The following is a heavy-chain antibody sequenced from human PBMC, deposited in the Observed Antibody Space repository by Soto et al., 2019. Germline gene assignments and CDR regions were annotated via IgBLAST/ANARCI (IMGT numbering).Heavy chain of an antibody. CDR1: GFTFSSYG. CDR2: IWYDGSNK. J-gene: IGHJ6*03. Sequence: PGGSLRLSCAASGFTFSSYGMHWVRQAPGKGLEWVAVIWYDGSNKYYADSVKGRFTISRDNSKNMLYLQMNSLRAEDTAVYYCARDFGYGDSDYYYYYYMDVWGKGTTVTVSS. V-gene: IGHV3-33*01. D-gene: IGHD1-26*01. CDR3: ARDFGYGDSDYYYYYYMDV.